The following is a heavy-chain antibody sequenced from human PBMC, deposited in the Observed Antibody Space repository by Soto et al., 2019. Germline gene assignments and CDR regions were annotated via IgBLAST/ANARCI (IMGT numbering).Heavy chain of an antibody. J-gene: IGHJ5*02. CDR1: GYTFTGYY. CDR2: INPNSGGT. CDR3: ARALRLGELLFKP. Sequence: GASVKVSCKASGYTFTGYYMHWVRQAPGQGLEWMGWINPNSGGTNYAQKFQGRVTMTRDTSISTAYMELSRLRSDDTAVYYCARALRLGELLFKPWGQGTLVTVSS. D-gene: IGHD3-16*01. V-gene: IGHV1-2*02.